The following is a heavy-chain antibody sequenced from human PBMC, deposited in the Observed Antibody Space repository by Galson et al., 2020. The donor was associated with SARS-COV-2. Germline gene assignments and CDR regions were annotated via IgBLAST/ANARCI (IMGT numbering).Heavy chain of an antibody. D-gene: IGHD5-12*01. Sequence: ASVKVSCKASGYTFTSYGISWVRQAPAQGLEWMGWISAYNGNTNYAQKLQGRVTMTTDTSTSTAYMELRSLRSDDTAVYYCARRREYSGYDLFLGYYYYYMDVWGKGTTVTVSS. CDR1: GYTFTSYG. V-gene: IGHV1-18*01. J-gene: IGHJ6*03. CDR3: ARRREYSGYDLFLGYYYYYMDV. CDR2: ISAYNGNT.